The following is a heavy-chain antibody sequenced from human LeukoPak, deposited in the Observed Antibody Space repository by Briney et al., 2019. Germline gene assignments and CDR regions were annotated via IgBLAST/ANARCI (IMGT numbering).Heavy chain of an antibody. D-gene: IGHD1-1*01. CDR1: GFTFSSFA. J-gene: IGHJ4*02. Sequence: PGGSLRLSCAASGFTFSSFALSWVRQAPGKGLEWVSSISGSGDSTYYMESVKGRFTISRDNSEDTLYLQMNSLRAEDTAVYYCVRDPSGSGFAFDSWGQGALVTVSS. CDR3: VRDPSGSGFAFDS. V-gene: IGHV3-23*01. CDR2: ISGSGDST.